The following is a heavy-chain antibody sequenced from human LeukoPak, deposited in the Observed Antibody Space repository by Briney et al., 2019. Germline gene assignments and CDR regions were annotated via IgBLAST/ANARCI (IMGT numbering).Heavy chain of an antibody. Sequence: GGSLRLSCEASGFTFSNAWMSWVRQAPGKGLEWVGRIKSKTDGGTTDYAAPVKGRFTISRDDSKNTLYLQMNSLKTEDTAVYYCTTDPDGDYASDYWGQGTLVTVSS. CDR2: IKSKTDGGTT. D-gene: IGHD4-17*01. V-gene: IGHV3-15*01. CDR3: TTDPDGDYASDY. J-gene: IGHJ4*02. CDR1: GFTFSNAW.